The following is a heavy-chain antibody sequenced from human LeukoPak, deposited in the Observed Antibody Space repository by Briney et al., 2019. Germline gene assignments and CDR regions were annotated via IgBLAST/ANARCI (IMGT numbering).Heavy chain of an antibody. V-gene: IGHV1-8*03. CDR2: MNPNSGNT. CDR3: ARAYDSSGYYAFDI. Sequence: ASVKVSCKASGYTFTSYDINWVRQATGQGLEWMGWMNPNSGNTGYAQKFQGRVTITRNTSISTAYMELSSLRSEDTAVYNCARAYDSSGYYAFDIWGQGTMVTVSS. D-gene: IGHD3-22*01. J-gene: IGHJ3*02. CDR1: GYTFTSYD.